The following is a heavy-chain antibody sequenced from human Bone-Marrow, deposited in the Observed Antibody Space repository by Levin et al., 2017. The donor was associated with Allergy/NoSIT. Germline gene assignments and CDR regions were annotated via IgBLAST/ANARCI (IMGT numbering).Heavy chain of an antibody. CDR3: ARYCGASSCYSGFDS. Sequence: GGSLRLSCAASGFTFSNYVMTWVRQAPGKGLEWLSAIGNSGAATYYADSVKGRFTISRDNSKNMVYLQMNSLRAEDLAVYFCARYCGASSCYSGFDSWGQGTLVTVSS. CDR2: IGNSGAAT. J-gene: IGHJ4*02. D-gene: IGHD2-21*01. CDR1: GFTFSNYV. V-gene: IGHV3-23*01.